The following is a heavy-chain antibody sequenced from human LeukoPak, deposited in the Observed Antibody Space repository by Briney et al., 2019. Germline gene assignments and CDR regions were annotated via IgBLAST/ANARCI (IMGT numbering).Heavy chain of an antibody. CDR1: GFTLSNYW. V-gene: IGHV3-74*01. CDR2: IKSDGRT. Sequence: GGSLRLSCAAAGFTLSNYWMHWVRQAPGKGLVWVSRIKSDGRTNYADSVKGRFTISRDNAKNTVSLQMNSLRAEDTGVYYCARAPSEIGGYYPEYFRHWGQGTPVTVSS. CDR3: ARAPSEIGGYYPEYFRH. D-gene: IGHD3-22*01. J-gene: IGHJ1*01.